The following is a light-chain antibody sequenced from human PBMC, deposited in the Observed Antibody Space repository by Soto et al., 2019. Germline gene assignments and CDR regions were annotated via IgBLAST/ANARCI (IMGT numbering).Light chain of an antibody. CDR1: QNVGTF. Sequence: VLTQSPATLSLSPGERATLSCRASQNVGTFLAWYQLKPGQAPRLVIFDASNRAAGIPDTFSGSGSGTDFTLTISGLEPEDFALYYCLQRNNWPPWTFGQGTKVDIK. V-gene: IGKV3-11*01. J-gene: IGKJ1*01. CDR2: DAS. CDR3: LQRNNWPPWT.